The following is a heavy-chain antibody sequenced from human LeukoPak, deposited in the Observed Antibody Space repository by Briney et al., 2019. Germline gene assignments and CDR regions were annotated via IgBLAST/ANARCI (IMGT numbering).Heavy chain of an antibody. CDR1: GFRFTSYW. Sequence: GESLKISCTGSGFRFTSYWIGWVRQMSGKGLEWMGIIYPGDSDTRYSPSFQGQVTISADKSISTAYLQWSSLKASDTAMYYCARLSVSYDGSYMGFDYWGQGTLVTVSS. D-gene: IGHD5-12*01. J-gene: IGHJ4*02. CDR2: IYPGDSDT. V-gene: IGHV5-51*01. CDR3: ARLSVSYDGSYMGFDY.